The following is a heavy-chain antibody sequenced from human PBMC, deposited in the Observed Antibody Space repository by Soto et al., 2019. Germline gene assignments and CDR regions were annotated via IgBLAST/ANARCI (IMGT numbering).Heavy chain of an antibody. D-gene: IGHD6-13*01. J-gene: IGHJ4*02. Sequence: PGGSLRLCCAASGFTFDDYAMHWVRQAPGKGLEWVSSISSSSSYIYYADSVKGRFTISRDNAKNSLYLQMNSLRAEDTAVYYCARIVGEQQLVPPPFDYWGQGTLVTVSS. V-gene: IGHV3-21*01. CDR3: ARIVGEQQLVPPPFDY. CDR2: ISSSSSYI. CDR1: GFTFDDYA.